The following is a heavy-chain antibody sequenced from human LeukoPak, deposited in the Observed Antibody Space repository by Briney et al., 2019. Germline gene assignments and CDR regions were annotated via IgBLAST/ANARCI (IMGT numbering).Heavy chain of an antibody. CDR1: GGSFSGYY. D-gene: IGHD3-22*01. CDR2: INHSGST. CDR3: ARVDSSGYRGPY. Sequence: SETLSLTCAVYGGSFSGYYWSWIRQPPGKGLEWIGEINHSGSTYYNPSLKSRVTISVATSKNQFSLKLSSVTAADTAVYYCARVDSSGYRGPYWGQGTLVTVSS. J-gene: IGHJ4*02. V-gene: IGHV4-34*01.